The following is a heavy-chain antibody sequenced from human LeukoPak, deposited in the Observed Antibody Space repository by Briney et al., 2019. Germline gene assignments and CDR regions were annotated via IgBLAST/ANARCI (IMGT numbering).Heavy chain of an antibody. D-gene: IGHD5-12*01. V-gene: IGHV4-4*07. J-gene: IGHJ4*02. CDR1: GGSISGYY. CDR2: IYTSGNT. CDR3: ARGDPGYSGYYFDY. Sequence: RTSETLSLTCTVSGGSISGYYWSWIRQPAGKGLEWIGRIYTSGNTNYNPSLKSRVTMSVDTSKNQFSLRLSPVTAADTAVYYCARGDPGYSGYYFDYWGQGTLVTVSS.